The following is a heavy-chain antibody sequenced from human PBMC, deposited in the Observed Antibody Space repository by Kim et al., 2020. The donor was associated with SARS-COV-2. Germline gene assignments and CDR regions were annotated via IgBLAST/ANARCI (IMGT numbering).Heavy chain of an antibody. V-gene: IGHV3-23*01. Sequence: GGSLRLSCVASGFTFSTFDMSWARQAPGKGLEWVSVIFGDDGRTSYADSVKGRFTISRDNSQHTLYLQMSNLKVEDTARYYCVKGAYLDYWGQGSLVTVSS. CDR2: IFGDDGRT. CDR1: GFTFSTFD. CDR3: VKGAYLDY. J-gene: IGHJ4*02.